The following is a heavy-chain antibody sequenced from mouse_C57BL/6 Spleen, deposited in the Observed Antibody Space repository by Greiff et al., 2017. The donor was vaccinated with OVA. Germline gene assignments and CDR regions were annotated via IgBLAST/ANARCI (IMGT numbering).Heavy chain of an antibody. J-gene: IGHJ2*01. CDR2: IDPSDSYT. V-gene: IGHV1-50*01. CDR1: GYTFTSYW. D-gene: IGHD1-1*01. CDR3: ARRFITTVVDFDY. Sequence: QVQLQQPGAELVKPGASVKLSCKASGYTFTSYWMQWVKQRPGQGLEWIGEIDPSDSYTNYNQKFKGKAKLTVDTSSLTAYMQLSSLTSEDSAVYYCARRFITTVVDFDYWGQGTTLTVSS.